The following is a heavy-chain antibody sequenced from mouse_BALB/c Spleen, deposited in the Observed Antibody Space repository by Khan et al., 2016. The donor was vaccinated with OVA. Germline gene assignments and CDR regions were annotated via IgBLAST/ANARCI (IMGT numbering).Heavy chain of an antibody. CDR1: GFTFSRFG. CDR3: ARDSNFDY. J-gene: IGHJ2*01. Sequence: EVQLQESRGGLVQPGGSRKLSCAASGFTFSRFGMHWVRQAPEKGLEWVAYISSGSSTIYYADTVKGRFTISRDNPKNTLFLQMTSLRSEDTAMYYCARDSNFDYWGQGTTLTVSS. CDR2: ISSGSSTI. V-gene: IGHV5-17*02.